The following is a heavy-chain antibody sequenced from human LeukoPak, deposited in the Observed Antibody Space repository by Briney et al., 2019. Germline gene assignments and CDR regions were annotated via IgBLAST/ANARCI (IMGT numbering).Heavy chain of an antibody. CDR1: GGSIISSDYH. CDR2: ISYSGNT. D-gene: IGHD2-8*02. Sequence: SETLSLTCTVSGGSIISSDYHWGWARQPPGKGLEWIGTISYSGNTDYNPSLRSRVAVSVDTSNNQFSLRLSSVTAADTAVYHCARHCCTGPSKRVFDFWGQGTMVTVSS. CDR3: ARHCCTGPSKRVFDF. V-gene: IGHV4-39*01. J-gene: IGHJ3*01.